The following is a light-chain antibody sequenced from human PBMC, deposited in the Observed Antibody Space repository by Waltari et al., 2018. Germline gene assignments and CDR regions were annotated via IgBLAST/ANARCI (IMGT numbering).Light chain of an antibody. CDR3: SSYTTSSTLV. V-gene: IGLV2-14*03. CDR2: DVT. J-gene: IGLJ3*02. Sequence: QSALTQPASVSGSPGQWITTSCTGTSSDLGDYNYVAWYQQYAGKAPKVIIYDVTKRPSGVSDRFSGSKSGNTASLTISGLQAEDEADYYCSSYTTSSTLVFGGGTKVTVL. CDR1: SSDLGDYNY.